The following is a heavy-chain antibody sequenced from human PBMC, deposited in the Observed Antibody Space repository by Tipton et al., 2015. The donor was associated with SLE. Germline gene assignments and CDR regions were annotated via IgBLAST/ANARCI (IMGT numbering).Heavy chain of an antibody. D-gene: IGHD2-2*01. CDR3: AKIRSTQVSAASNY. V-gene: IGHV3-23*01. Sequence: GSLRLSCAASGFTFSSNAMNWVRQAPGKGLECVSVLSGGGDNTYYADSVKGRFSISRDNSNNTLYLQMNSLRAEDTAAYYCAKIRSTQVSAASNYWGHGTLVTVSS. CDR2: LSGGGDNT. J-gene: IGHJ4*01. CDR1: GFTFSSNA.